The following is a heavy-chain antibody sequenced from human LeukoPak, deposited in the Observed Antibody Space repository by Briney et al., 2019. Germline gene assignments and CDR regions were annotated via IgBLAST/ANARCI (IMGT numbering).Heavy chain of an antibody. V-gene: IGHV3-21*01. D-gene: IGHD3-3*01. CDR1: GFTFSSYS. Sequence: GGSLRLSCAAYGFTFSSYSMNWVRQAPGKGLEWVSSISSSSSYIYYADSVKGRFTISRDNAKNSLYLQMNSLRAEDTAVYYCARGPIFGVVKYYFDYWGQGTLVTVSS. CDR2: ISSSSSYI. CDR3: ARGPIFGVVKYYFDY. J-gene: IGHJ4*02.